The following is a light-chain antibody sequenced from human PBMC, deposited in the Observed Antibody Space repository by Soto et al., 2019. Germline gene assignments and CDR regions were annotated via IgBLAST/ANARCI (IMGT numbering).Light chain of an antibody. CDR1: SSDVGGYNY. Sequence: QSALTQPASVSGSPGQSITISCTGTSSDVGGYNYVSWYQQHPGKVPKLIIYEVKNRPSGVSSRFSGSKSGHTASLSISGLQPEDEADYYCSSFTGISTQVFGGGTKLTVL. CDR3: SSFTGISTQV. J-gene: IGLJ3*02. CDR2: EVK. V-gene: IGLV2-14*01.